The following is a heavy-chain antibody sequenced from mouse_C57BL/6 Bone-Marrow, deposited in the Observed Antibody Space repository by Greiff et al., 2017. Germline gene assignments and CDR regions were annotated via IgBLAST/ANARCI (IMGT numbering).Heavy chain of an antibody. Sequence: QVQLQQSGAELMKPGASVKLSCKATGYTFTGYWIEWVKQRPGHGLEWIGEILPGSGSTNYNEKFKGQATLTADTSPNTAYMQLSSLTTEDSAIYFCARSLITSVVATDYWGQGTTLTVSS. V-gene: IGHV1-9*01. CDR1: GYTFTGYW. D-gene: IGHD1-1*01. CDR2: ILPGSGST. CDR3: ARSLITSVVATDY. J-gene: IGHJ2*01.